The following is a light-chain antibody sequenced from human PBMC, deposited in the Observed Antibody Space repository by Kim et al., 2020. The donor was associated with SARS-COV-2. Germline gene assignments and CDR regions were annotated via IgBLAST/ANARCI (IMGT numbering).Light chain of an antibody. CDR3: QPGYSTLDT. CDR2: AAS. Sequence: DIQMTQSPSSLSASVGDRVTITCRASQSISSYLNWYQQKPGKAPKLLIYAASSLQSGVPSRFSGSGSGTDFTLTISSLQPEDFATYYCQPGYSTLDTFGQGTKLEI. V-gene: IGKV1-39*01. CDR1: QSISSY. J-gene: IGKJ2*01.